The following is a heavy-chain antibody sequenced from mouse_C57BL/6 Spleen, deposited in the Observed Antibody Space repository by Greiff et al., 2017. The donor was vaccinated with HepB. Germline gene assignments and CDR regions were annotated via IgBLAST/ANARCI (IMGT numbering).Heavy chain of an antibody. CDR1: GFTFSSYG. CDR3: ARQWLLPYYYAMDY. J-gene: IGHJ4*01. Sequence: EVKLVESGGDLVKPGGSLKLSCAASGFTFSSYGMSWVRQTPDKRLEWVATISSGGSYTYYPDSVKGRFTISRDNAKNTLYLQMSSLKSEDTAMYYCARQWLLPYYYAMDYWGQGTSVTVSS. D-gene: IGHD2-3*01. CDR2: ISSGGSYT. V-gene: IGHV5-6*01.